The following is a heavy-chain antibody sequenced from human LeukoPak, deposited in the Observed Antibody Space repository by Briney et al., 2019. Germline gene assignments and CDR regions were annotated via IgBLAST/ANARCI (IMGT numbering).Heavy chain of an antibody. Sequence: GGSLRLSCAASGFTFSSYSMNWVRQAPGKGLEWVSSISGSSSYIYYADSVKGRFTISRDDAKNSLYLQMNSLRAEDTAVYYCARVDYDILTGYYIYAFDIWGQGTMVTVSS. D-gene: IGHD3-9*01. V-gene: IGHV3-21*01. CDR3: ARVDYDILTGYYIYAFDI. J-gene: IGHJ3*02. CDR2: ISGSSSYI. CDR1: GFTFSSYS.